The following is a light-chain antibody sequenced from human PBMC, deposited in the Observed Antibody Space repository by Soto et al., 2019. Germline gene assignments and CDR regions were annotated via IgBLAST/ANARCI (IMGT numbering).Light chain of an antibody. CDR1: SSDFGGYNY. V-gene: IGLV2-14*01. CDR3: SSYTSSSTLGV. Sequence: QSALTQPASVSGSPGQSITISCTGTSSDFGGYNYVSWYQQHPGKAPKLMIYDVSNRPSGVSNRFSGSKSGNTASLTTSGLQAEDEADYYCSSYTSSSTLGVFGTGTRSPS. J-gene: IGLJ1*01. CDR2: DVS.